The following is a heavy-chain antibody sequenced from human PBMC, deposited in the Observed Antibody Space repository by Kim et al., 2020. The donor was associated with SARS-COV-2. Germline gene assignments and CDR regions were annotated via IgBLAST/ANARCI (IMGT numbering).Heavy chain of an antibody. Sequence: ASVKVSCKASGYTFTSYAMHWVRQAPGQRLEWMGWINAGNGNTKYSQKFQGRVTITRDTSASTAYMELSSLRSEDTAVYYCARAPLHPTYDILTGYYPNWFDPWGQGTLVTVSS. J-gene: IGHJ5*02. CDR2: INAGNGNT. CDR1: GYTFTSYA. CDR3: ARAPLHPTYDILTGYYPNWFDP. D-gene: IGHD3-9*01. V-gene: IGHV1-3*01.